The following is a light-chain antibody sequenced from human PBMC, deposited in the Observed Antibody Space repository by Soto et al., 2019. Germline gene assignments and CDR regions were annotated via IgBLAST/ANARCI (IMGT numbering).Light chain of an antibody. J-gene: IGKJ5*01. Sequence: DIQLTQSPSFLSASVGDRVTITCRASQGISSYLAWYQQKPGKAPKLLIYAASTLQSGVPSRFSGSGSGTGFTLTISSLQPEDFATYYCQQLSSYPLTFGQGTRLEIK. CDR1: QGISSY. CDR3: QQLSSYPLT. CDR2: AAS. V-gene: IGKV1-9*01.